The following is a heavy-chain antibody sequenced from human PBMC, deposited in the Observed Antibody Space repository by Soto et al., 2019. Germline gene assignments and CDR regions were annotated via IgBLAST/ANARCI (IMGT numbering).Heavy chain of an antibody. CDR3: ARVPTGGYYYHYYRDV. V-gene: IGHV1-18*01. D-gene: IGHD3-10*01. CDR2: ISADNGNT. Sequence: QVQLVQSGAEVKKPGASVKVSCKASGYTFTSYGISWVRQAPGQGLEWMGWISADNGNTNYAQKRQGRVTMTTDTSTSTAYMELRSLRSDDTAVYYCARVPTGGYYYHYYRDVWGKGTTVTVSS. J-gene: IGHJ6*03. CDR1: GYTFTSYG.